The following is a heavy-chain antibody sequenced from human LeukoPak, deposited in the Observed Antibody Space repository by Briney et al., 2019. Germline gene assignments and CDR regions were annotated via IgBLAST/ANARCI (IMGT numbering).Heavy chain of an antibody. J-gene: IGHJ4*02. V-gene: IGHV3-23*01. CDR2: ISGGGTRT. D-gene: IGHD4-17*01. CDR1: GFIFHTYA. Sequence: SGGSLRLSCAASGFIFHTYAMGWVRQAPGKGPVWVSAISGGGTRTYYADSVTGRFTISRDNSKNTVYLQMNSLRGEDTAEYFCAKGGGRGDYDLTGRFSTHFDSWGQGTLVVVSS. CDR3: AKGGGRGDYDLTGRFSTHFDS.